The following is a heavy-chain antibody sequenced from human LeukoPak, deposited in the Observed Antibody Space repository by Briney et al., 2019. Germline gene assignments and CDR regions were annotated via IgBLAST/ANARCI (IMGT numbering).Heavy chain of an antibody. J-gene: IGHJ4*02. CDR1: GYTFTSYY. CDR2: ISYDGSNK. Sequence: SCKASGYTFTSYYMHWVRQAPGKGLEWVAVISYDGSNKYYADSVKGRFTISRDNSKNTLYLQMNSLRAEDTAVYYCARVMGRYCSSTSCYVDYWGQGTLVTVSS. V-gene: IGHV3-30*04. D-gene: IGHD2-2*01. CDR3: ARVMGRYCSSTSCYVDY.